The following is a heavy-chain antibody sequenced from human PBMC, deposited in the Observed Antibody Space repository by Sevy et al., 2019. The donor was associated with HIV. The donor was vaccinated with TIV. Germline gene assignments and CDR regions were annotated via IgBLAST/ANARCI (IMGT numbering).Heavy chain of an antibody. CDR2: IWSDGSSQ. Sequence: GGSLRLSCAASGFIFSTYGMHWVRQAPGKGLEWVALIWSDGSSQYYADSVQGRFTISRDNSKNTLDLQMNSLRAEDTAVYYCVSGASIAAAGNFAYWGQGTLVTVSS. J-gene: IGHJ4*02. CDR3: VSGASIAAAGNFAY. CDR1: GFIFSTYG. V-gene: IGHV3-33*08. D-gene: IGHD6-13*01.